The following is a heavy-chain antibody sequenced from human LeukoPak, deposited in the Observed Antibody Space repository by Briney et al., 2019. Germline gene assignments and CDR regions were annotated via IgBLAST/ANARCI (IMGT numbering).Heavy chain of an antibody. CDR1: GGSISSYY. J-gene: IGHJ4*02. Sequence: SETLSPTCTVSGGSISSYYWSWIRQPPGKGLEWIGYIYYSGSTNYNPSLKSRVTLSVDTSKNQFSLKLSSVTAADTAVYYCATTGYSSSWYPPDYWGQGTLVTVSS. CDR2: IYYSGST. V-gene: IGHV4-59*08. CDR3: ATTGYSSSWYPPDY. D-gene: IGHD6-13*01.